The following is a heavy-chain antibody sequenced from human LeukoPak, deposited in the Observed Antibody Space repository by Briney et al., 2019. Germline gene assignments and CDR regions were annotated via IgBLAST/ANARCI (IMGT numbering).Heavy chain of an antibody. V-gene: IGHV1-69*04. CDR3: AREVGAMVPWFDP. CDR2: IIPILGIA. Sequence: SVKVSCKASGYTFTGYYMHWVRQAPGQGLEWMGRIIPILGIANYAQKFQGRVTITADKSTSTAYMELSSLRSEDTAVYYCAREVGAMVPWFDPWGQGTLVTVSS. J-gene: IGHJ5*02. CDR1: GYTFTGYY. D-gene: IGHD5-18*01.